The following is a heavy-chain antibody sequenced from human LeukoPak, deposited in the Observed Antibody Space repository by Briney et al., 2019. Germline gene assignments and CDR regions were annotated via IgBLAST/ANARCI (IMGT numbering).Heavy chain of an antibody. J-gene: IGHJ5*02. V-gene: IGHV1-46*01. CDR2: INPSGGST. Sequence: ASVKVSCKASGYTFTSYYMHWVRQAPGQGLEWMGIINPSGGSTSYAQKFQGRVTMTRDTSTSTVYMELSSLRSEDTAVYYCARHGREQWLVRARFGPNWFDPWGQGTLVTVSS. CDR1: GYTFTSYY. CDR3: ARHGREQWLVRARFGPNWFDP. D-gene: IGHD6-19*01.